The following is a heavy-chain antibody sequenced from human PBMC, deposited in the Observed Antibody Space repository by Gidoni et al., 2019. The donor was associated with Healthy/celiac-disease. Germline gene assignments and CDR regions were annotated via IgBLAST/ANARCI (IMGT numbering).Heavy chain of an antibody. CDR2: ISWNSGSR. CDR3: AKGPESLVATIWFDY. Sequence: EVQPVESGGGLVQPGRSLSLSCAASGLTFDDYAMHWVRQAPGKGLEWVSGISWNSGSRGYADSVKGRFTISRDNAKNSLYLQMNSLRAEDTALYYCAKGPESLVATIWFDYWGQGTLVTVSS. D-gene: IGHD2-15*01. V-gene: IGHV3-9*01. CDR1: GLTFDDYA. J-gene: IGHJ4*02.